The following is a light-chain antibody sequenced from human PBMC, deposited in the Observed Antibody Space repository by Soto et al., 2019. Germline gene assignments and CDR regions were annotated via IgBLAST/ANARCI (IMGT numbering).Light chain of an antibody. CDR3: QQYNSYPWT. Sequence: DIQMTPSPSSLSPSVVDRVTITCLASQSISFWLAWYQQKPGKAPKLLIFDASSLESGTPSRFSGRRSGTQFTLTISSLEPDDFATYYCQQYNSYPWTFGQGTKVDI. J-gene: IGKJ1*01. CDR2: DAS. CDR1: QSISFW. V-gene: IGKV1-5*01.